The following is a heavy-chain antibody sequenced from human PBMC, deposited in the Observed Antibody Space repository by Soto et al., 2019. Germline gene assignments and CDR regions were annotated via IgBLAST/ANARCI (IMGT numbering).Heavy chain of an antibody. Sequence: QVQLVQSGAEVKKPGASVQVSCKASGYTFTSYYMHWVRQAPGQGLEWMGIINPRGGSTNYAQKSQGRVTMTRDTSTSTVYMELSSLRSEDTAVYSCARELYSGYHDGWGYWGQGNLVTVSS. CDR1: GYTFTSYY. D-gene: IGHD3-22*01. CDR2: INPRGGST. J-gene: IGHJ4*02. CDR3: ARELYSGYHDGWGY. V-gene: IGHV1-46*04.